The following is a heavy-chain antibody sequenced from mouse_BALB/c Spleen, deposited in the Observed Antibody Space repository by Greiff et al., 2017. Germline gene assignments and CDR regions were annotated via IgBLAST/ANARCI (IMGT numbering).Heavy chain of an antibody. CDR3: ARHPAPGFAD. Sequence: EGKVEESGGGLVKPGGSLKLSCAASGFAFSSYDMSWVRQTPEKRLEWVAYISSGGGSTYYTDTVKGRFTISRDNAKNTLYLQMSSLKSEDTAMYYCARHPAPGFADWGQGTLVTVSA. J-gene: IGHJ3*01. CDR1: GFAFSSYD. CDR2: ISSGGGST. D-gene: IGHD1-2*01. V-gene: IGHV5-12-1*01.